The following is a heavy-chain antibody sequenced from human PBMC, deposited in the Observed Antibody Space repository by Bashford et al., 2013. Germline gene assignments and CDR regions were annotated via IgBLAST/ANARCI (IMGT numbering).Heavy chain of an antibody. V-gene: IGHV4-31*03. J-gene: IGHJ3*02. D-gene: IGHD3-16*01. CDR1: GGSISSGGYY. CDR2: IYYSGST. CDR3: ARVFMITFGGVMGAFDI. Sequence: SETLSLTCTVSGGSISSGGYYWSWIRQHPGKGLEWIGYIYYSGSTYYNPSLKSRVTISVDTSKNQFSLKLSSVTAADTAVYYCARVFMITFGGVMGAFDIWGQGTMVTVSS.